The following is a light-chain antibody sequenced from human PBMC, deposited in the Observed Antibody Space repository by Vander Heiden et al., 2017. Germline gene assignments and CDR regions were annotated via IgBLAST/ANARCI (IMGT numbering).Light chain of an antibody. CDR3: QVWDSSSDHWV. CDR1: NIGSKS. V-gene: IGLV3-21*02. CDR2: DAS. Sequence: SYVLTPPPSVSVAPGQTARITCGGNNIGSKSVHWYQQKPGQAPVLVVYDASDRPSGIPERFSGSNSGNTATLTISRVEAGDEADYYCQVWDSSSDHWVFGGGTKLTVL. J-gene: IGLJ3*02.